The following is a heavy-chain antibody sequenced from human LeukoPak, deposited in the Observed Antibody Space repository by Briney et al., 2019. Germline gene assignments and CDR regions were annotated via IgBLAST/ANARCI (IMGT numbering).Heavy chain of an antibody. J-gene: IGHJ6*03. CDR3: ARDSDGDPTNYYMDV. Sequence: PSQTLSLTCTVSGGSISSGGYYWSWIRQPPGKGLEWIGYIYHSGSTYYNPSLKSRVTISVDRSKNQFSLKLSSVTAADTAVYYCARDSDGDPTNYYMDVWGKGTTVTVSS. V-gene: IGHV4-30-2*01. CDR2: IYHSGST. D-gene: IGHD4-17*01. CDR1: GGSISSGGYY.